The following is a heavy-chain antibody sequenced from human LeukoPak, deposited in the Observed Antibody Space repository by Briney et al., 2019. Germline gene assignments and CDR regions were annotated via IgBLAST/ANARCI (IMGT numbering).Heavy chain of an antibody. CDR3: ASEDNTGSSAY. D-gene: IGHD3-22*01. V-gene: IGHV3-7*01. CDR1: GFTFSNFW. Sequence: GGSLRLSCAASGFTFSNFWMSWVRQAPGKGLEWVANIKQDGSEKYYVDSVKGRFTISKDNAKNSLYLQMSSLRGDDTALYYCASEDNTGSSAYWGQGTLVTVSS. J-gene: IGHJ4*02. CDR2: IKQDGSEK.